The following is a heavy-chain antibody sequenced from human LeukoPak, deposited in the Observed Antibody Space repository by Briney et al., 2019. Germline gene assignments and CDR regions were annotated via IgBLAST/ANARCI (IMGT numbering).Heavy chain of an antibody. V-gene: IGHV4-4*02. Sequence: PSGTLSLTCAVSGGSISSDNWWGWVRQTPGKGLEWIGEIYHSGGTNYNPSLKSRVTISVDKSRNLLFLKLNSVTAADTAVYYCARDLGSSTPSGIWGKGTTVTVSS. CDR1: GGSISSDNW. CDR3: ARDLGSSTPSGI. J-gene: IGHJ6*04. CDR2: IYHSGGT. D-gene: IGHD3-16*01.